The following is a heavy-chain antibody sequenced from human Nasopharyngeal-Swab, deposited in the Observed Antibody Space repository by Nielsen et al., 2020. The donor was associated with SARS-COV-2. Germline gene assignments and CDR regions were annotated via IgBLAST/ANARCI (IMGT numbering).Heavy chain of an antibody. CDR3: AKDRDSGDDSGEYYHYYDMDV. CDR1: GFIFKNYA. Sequence: GGSLRLSCSASGFIFKNYALNWVRQAPGRGLEWVSAISGADDSTKYADSVKGRFTISRDNSKNTLDLQMNSLRAEDTAMYYCAKDRDSGDDSGEYYHYYDMDVWGKGTSVTVSP. J-gene: IGHJ6*04. CDR2: ISGADDST. V-gene: IGHV3-23*01. D-gene: IGHD5-12*01.